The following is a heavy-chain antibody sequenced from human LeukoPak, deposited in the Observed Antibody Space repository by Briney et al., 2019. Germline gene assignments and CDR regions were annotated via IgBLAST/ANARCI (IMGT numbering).Heavy chain of an antibody. Sequence: GASVKVSCKASGYTFTSYDINWVRQATGQGLEWMGWMNPNSGNTGYAQKFQGRVTITRNTSISTAYMELSSLRSEDTAVYYCARPRLFRYDFDYWGQGTLVTVSS. D-gene: IGHD1-1*01. CDR1: GYTFTSYD. J-gene: IGHJ4*02. CDR2: MNPNSGNT. CDR3: ARPRLFRYDFDY. V-gene: IGHV1-8*03.